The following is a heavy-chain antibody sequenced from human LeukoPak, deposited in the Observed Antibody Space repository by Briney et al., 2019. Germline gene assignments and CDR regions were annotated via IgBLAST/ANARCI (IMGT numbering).Heavy chain of an antibody. CDR1: GDSIGSDY. V-gene: IGHV4-4*07. Sequence: SETLSLTCSVSGDSIGSDYWSWIRQLAGKGLEWIGRIYTTVSTNYNPSLKSRVTMSVDMSKNQFSLKLSSVTAADTAVYYCASASGYWGQGTLVTVSS. J-gene: IGHJ4*02. D-gene: IGHD6-19*01. CDR2: IYTTVST. CDR3: ASASGY.